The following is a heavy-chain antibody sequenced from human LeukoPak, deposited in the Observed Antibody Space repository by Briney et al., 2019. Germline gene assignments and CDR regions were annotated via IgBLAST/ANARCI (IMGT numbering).Heavy chain of an antibody. D-gene: IGHD6-13*01. J-gene: IGHJ4*02. CDR3: AKDQYSSSWYYFDY. CDR1: GGSISSYY. V-gene: IGHV4-4*07. Sequence: TSETLSLTCTVSGGSISSYYWSWIRQPAGKGLEWIGRIYTSGSTNYNPSLKSRVTMSVDTSKNQFSLKLSSVTAADTAVYYCAKDQYSSSWYYFDYWGQGTLVTVSS. CDR2: IYTSGST.